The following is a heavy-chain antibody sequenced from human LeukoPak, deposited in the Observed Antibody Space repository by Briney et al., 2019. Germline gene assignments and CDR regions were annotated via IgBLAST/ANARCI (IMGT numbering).Heavy chain of an antibody. Sequence: GESLKISCKGSGYSFTSYWIGWVRQMPGKGLECMGIIYPGDSDTRYSPSFQGQVTISADKSISTAYLQWSSLKASDTAMYYCARLSGYYDSSGYYFVYWGQGTLVTVSS. CDR3: ARLSGYYDSSGYYFVY. V-gene: IGHV5-51*01. CDR1: GYSFTSYW. D-gene: IGHD3-22*01. J-gene: IGHJ4*02. CDR2: IYPGDSDT.